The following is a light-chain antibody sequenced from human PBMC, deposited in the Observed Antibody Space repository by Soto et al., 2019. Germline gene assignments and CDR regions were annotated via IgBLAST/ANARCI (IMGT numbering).Light chain of an antibody. CDR1: QTISSW. Sequence: DIQMTQSPSAVSASVGDRVTITCRASQTISSWLAWYQQKPGKAPKLLIYETSSLESGVPSRFGGSGSGTEFTLTISSLQPDDFATYYCQQYNSYSFGQGTKVDI. J-gene: IGKJ1*01. CDR3: QQYNSYS. V-gene: IGKV1-5*03. CDR2: ETS.